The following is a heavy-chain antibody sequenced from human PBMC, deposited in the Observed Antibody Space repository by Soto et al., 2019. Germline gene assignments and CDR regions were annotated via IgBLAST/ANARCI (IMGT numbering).Heavy chain of an antibody. Sequence: QVQLVQSGTEVKKPGASVKVSCKASGYTFNSYGISWVRQAPGQGLEWMGWISPYDDNTNYAQNLQGRVTMTTDTSTRTAYMELRRLRSDDTAVYYCARGGYYDSSGSRNYHYYGMDAWCQGTTVTVS. CDR2: ISPYDDNT. J-gene: IGHJ6*02. CDR1: GYTFNSYG. V-gene: IGHV1-18*01. CDR3: ARGGYYDSSGSRNYHYYGMDA. D-gene: IGHD3-22*01.